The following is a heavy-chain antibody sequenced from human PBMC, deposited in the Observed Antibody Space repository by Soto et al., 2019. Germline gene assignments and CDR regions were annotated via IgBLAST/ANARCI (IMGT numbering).Heavy chain of an antibody. D-gene: IGHD5-18*01. CDR1: GGSISSYY. CDR2: IYYSGST. CDR3: ARGYSYGRRDWFDP. V-gene: IGHV4-59*01. J-gene: IGHJ5*02. Sequence: QVQLQESGPGLVKPSETLSLTCTVSGGSISSYYWSWIRQPPGKGLEWIGYIYYSGSTNYNPSLKSRVTISVDTSKNQFSLKLSSVTAAATAVYYCARGYSYGRRDWFDPWGQGTLVTVSS.